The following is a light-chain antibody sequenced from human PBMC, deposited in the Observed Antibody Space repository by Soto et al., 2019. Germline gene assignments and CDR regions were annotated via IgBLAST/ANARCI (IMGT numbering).Light chain of an antibody. CDR1: QGISSY. J-gene: IGKJ4*01. Sequence: DTRLTQSRSFVSAAGGERSTRWSPASQGISSYLAWYQQKPGKAPKLLIYAASTLQSGVPSRFSGSGSGTEFTLTSSSLQPEDLGTYYWQQLNKYPRTFGGGTKLDIK. CDR3: QQLNKYPRT. V-gene: IGKV1-9*01. CDR2: AAS.